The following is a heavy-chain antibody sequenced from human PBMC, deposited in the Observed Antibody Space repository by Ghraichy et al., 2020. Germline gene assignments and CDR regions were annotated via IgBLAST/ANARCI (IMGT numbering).Heavy chain of an antibody. CDR2: IYRGGST. CDR1: GFTVSSNY. CDR3: AREISGAGNFDY. V-gene: IGHV3-66*01. Sequence: GALRLSCAASGFTVSSNYVSWVRQAPGKGLEWVSVIYRGGSTHYADSVKGRFTMSRDNSKNTLYLQMNSLRAEDSAVYYCAREISGAGNFDYWGQGTPVTVSS. J-gene: IGHJ4*02. D-gene: IGHD3-10*01.